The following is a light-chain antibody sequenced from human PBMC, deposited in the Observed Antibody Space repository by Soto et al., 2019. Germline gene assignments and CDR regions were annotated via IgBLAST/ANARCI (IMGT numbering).Light chain of an antibody. Sequence: QSVLTQPRSVSGSPGQSVTISCTGTSSDIGDSNYVSWYQQHPGKAPKLLISEVTNRPSGVSNRFSGSKSGNTASLTISGLQAEDEAHYYCSSYTTNSPPVVFGGGTQLTVL. J-gene: IGLJ2*01. CDR1: SSDIGDSNY. CDR2: EVT. V-gene: IGLV2-14*01. CDR3: SSYTTNSPPVV.